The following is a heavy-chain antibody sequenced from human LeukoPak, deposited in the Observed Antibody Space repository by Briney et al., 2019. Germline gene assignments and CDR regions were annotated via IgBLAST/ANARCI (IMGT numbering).Heavy chain of an antibody. V-gene: IGHV1-18*01. CDR2: ISAYNGNT. CDR3: ARASYYDSSGYLGDY. D-gene: IGHD3-22*01. CDR1: GYTFTSYG. Sequence: ASVKVSCKASGYTFTSYGINWVRQAPGQGLEWMGWISAYNGNTNYAQKLQGRVTMTTDTSTSTAYMELRSLRSDDTAVYYCARASYYDSSGYLGDYWGQGTLVTVSS. J-gene: IGHJ4*02.